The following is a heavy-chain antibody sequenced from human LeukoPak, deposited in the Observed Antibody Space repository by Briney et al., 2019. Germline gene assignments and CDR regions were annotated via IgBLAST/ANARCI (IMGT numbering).Heavy chain of an antibody. J-gene: IGHJ6*03. CDR2: IIPIFGTA. Sequence: GSSVKVSCKASGGTFSSYAISWVRQAPGQGLEWMGGIIPIFGTANYAQKFQGRVTITTDESTSTAYMELSSLRSEDTAVYYCARGGYVEHGNYMDVWGKGTTVTVSS. CDR1: GGTFSSYA. CDR3: ARGGYVEHGNYMDV. D-gene: IGHD5-12*01. V-gene: IGHV1-69*05.